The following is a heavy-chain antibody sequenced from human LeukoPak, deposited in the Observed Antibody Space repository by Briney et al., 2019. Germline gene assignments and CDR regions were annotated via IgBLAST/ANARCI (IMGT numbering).Heavy chain of an antibody. V-gene: IGHV1-8*01. Sequence: ASVKVSCKASGYTFTSYDINWVRQATGQGLEWMGWMNPNSGNTGYAQKFQGRVTMTRNTSISTAYMELSSLRSEDTAVYYCARNVEVIVVVPAAMDYYYYMDVWGKGTTVTVSS. D-gene: IGHD2-2*01. CDR1: GYTFTSYD. CDR2: MNPNSGNT. CDR3: ARNVEVIVVVPAAMDYYYYMDV. J-gene: IGHJ6*03.